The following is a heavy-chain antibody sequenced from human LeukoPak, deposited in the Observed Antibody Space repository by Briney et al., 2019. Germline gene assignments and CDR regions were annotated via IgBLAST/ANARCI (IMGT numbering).Heavy chain of an antibody. CDR1: GFTFSSYG. CDR3: ARENRAAGIDY. V-gene: IGHV3-21*01. Sequence: GSLRLSCAASGFTFSSYGMNWVRQAPGKGLEWVSSISSSSSYIYYADSVKGRFTISRDNAKNSLYLQMNSLRAEDTAVYYCARENRAAGIDYWGQGTLVTVSS. D-gene: IGHD6-13*01. CDR2: ISSSSSYI. J-gene: IGHJ4*02.